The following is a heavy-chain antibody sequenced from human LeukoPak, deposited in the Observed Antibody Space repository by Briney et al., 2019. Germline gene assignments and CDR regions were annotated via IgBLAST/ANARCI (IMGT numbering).Heavy chain of an antibody. V-gene: IGHV3-33*01. Sequence: QPGRSLRLSCAASGFTFSSYGMHWVRQAPGKGLEWVAVIWYDGSNKYYADSVKGRFTISRDNSKNTLYLQMNGLRAEDTAVYYCARGRWDIVLMVYAILDYWGQGTLVTVSS. D-gene: IGHD2-8*01. J-gene: IGHJ4*02. CDR3: ARGRWDIVLMVYAILDY. CDR1: GFTFSSYG. CDR2: IWYDGSNK.